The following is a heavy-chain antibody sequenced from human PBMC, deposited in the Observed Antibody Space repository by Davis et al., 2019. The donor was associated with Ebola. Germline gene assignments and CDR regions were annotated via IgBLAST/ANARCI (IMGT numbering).Heavy chain of an antibody. V-gene: IGHV1-69*13. CDR3: ARDRPTQDLGYCSSTSCYYYYGMDV. CDR1: GGTFSSYA. CDR2: IIPIFGTA. Sequence: SVKVSCKASGGTFSSYAISWVRQAPGQGLEWMGGIIPIFGTANYAQKFQGRVTITADESTSTAYMELSSLRSEDTAVYYCARDRPTQDLGYCSSTSCYYYYGMDVWGQGTTVTVSS. D-gene: IGHD2-2*01. J-gene: IGHJ6*02.